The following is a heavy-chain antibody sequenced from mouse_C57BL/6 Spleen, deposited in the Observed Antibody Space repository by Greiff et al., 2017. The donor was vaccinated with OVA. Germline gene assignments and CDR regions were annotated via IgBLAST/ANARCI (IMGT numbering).Heavy chain of an antibody. J-gene: IGHJ4*01. D-gene: IGHD2-5*01. CDR2: ISNGGGST. CDR3: AREGIGYSKGAMDY. Sequence: DVMLVESGGGLVQPGGSLKLSCAASGFTFSDYYMYWVRQTPETRLEWVAYISNGGGSTYYPDTVKGRFTISRDNAKNPLYLQMSRLKSEDTAMYYCAREGIGYSKGAMDYWGQGTSVTVSS. CDR1: GFTFSDYY. V-gene: IGHV5-12*01.